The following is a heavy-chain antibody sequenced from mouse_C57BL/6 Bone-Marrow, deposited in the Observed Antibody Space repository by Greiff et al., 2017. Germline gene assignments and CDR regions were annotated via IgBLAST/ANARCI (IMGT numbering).Heavy chain of an antibody. Sequence: QVQLQQPGAELVKPGASVKLSCKASGYTFTSYWMHWVKQRPGQGLEWIGMIHPNSGSTNYNEKFKSKATMTVDKASSTAYMQLSRLTSEDAAVYYCARGEYSNYALDYWGQGTSVTVSS. CDR1: GYTFTSYW. D-gene: IGHD2-5*01. CDR3: ARGEYSNYALDY. CDR2: IHPNSGST. J-gene: IGHJ4*01. V-gene: IGHV1-64*01.